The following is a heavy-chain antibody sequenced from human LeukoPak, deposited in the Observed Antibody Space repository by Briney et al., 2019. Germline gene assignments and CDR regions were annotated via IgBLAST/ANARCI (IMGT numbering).Heavy chain of an antibody. V-gene: IGHV4-39*07. CDR1: GGSISSSSYY. CDR2: VYYNGGT. D-gene: IGHD3-10*01. CDR3: ARGGSGSYYLFDY. J-gene: IGHJ4*02. Sequence: SETLSLTCTVSGGSISSSSYYWGWIRQPPGKGLEWIGTVYYNGGTYYNPSLKSRVTISVDRSKNQFSLKLSSVTAADTAVYYCARGGSGSYYLFDYWGQGTLVTVSS.